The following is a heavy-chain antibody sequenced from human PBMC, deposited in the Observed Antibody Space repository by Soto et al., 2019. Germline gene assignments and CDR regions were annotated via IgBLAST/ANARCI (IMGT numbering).Heavy chain of an antibody. CDR3: AKSPGYCSGGSCSTFDY. J-gene: IGHJ4*02. CDR2: ISYDGSNK. D-gene: IGHD2-15*01. CDR1: GFTFSSYG. V-gene: IGHV3-30*18. Sequence: GGSLRLSCAASGFTFSSYGMHWVRQAPGKGLEWVAVISYDGSNKYYADSVKGRFTISRDNSKKTLYLQMNSLRAEDTAVYYCAKSPGYCSGGSCSTFDYWGQGTLVTVSS.